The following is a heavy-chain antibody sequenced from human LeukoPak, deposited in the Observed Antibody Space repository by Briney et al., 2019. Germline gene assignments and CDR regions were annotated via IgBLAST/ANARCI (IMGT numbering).Heavy chain of an antibody. D-gene: IGHD2-15*01. Sequence: GGSLRLSCAASGFTFSTYWMSWVRQAPGKGLEWVVNIKQDGSGKYYVDSVKGRFTISRDNAENSLYLQMNSLRVEDTAVYYCARRGLPDVWGKGTTVTVSS. J-gene: IGHJ6*03. CDR1: GFTFSTYW. CDR3: ARRGLPDV. CDR2: IKQDGSGK. V-gene: IGHV3-7*01.